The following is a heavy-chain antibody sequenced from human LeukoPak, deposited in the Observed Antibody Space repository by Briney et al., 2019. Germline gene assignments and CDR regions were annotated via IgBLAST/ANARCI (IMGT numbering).Heavy chain of an antibody. Sequence: SETLSLTCTVSGGSISSDYWSWIRQPPGKGLEWIGYIHYSGSTKYNPSLKSRVTISVDTSKNQFSLKLSSVTAADTAVYYCASISYGSGSIDYWGQGTLVTVSS. CDR2: IHYSGST. D-gene: IGHD3-10*01. J-gene: IGHJ4*02. V-gene: IGHV4-59*01. CDR1: GGSISSDY. CDR3: ASISYGSGSIDY.